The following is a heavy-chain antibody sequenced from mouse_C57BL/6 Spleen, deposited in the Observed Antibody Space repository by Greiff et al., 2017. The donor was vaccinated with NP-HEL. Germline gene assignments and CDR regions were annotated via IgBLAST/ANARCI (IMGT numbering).Heavy chain of an antibody. V-gene: IGHV1-54*01. D-gene: IGHD4-1*01. CDR1: GYAFTNYL. CDR3: ARSGTGFAY. CDR2: INPGSGGT. J-gene: IGHJ3*01. Sequence: QVQLQQSGAELVRPGTSVKVSCKASGYAFTNYLIEWVKQRPGQGLEWIGVINPGSGGTNYNEKFKGKATLTADKSSSTAYMQLSSLTSEDSAVYFCARSGTGFAYWCQGTLVTVSA.